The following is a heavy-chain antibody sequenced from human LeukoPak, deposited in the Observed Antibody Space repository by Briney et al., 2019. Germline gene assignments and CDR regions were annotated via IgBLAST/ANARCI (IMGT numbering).Heavy chain of an antibody. CDR1: GDSISSYY. CDR3: AREIPPQH. J-gene: IGHJ1*01. Sequence: SETLSLTCTVSGDSISSYYWSWIRQPPGKGLGWIGDIYYSGSTNYNPSLKSTNYNPSLKSRVTISVDTSKNQFSLKLSSVTAADTAVYYCAREIPPQHWGQGTLVTVSS. V-gene: IGHV4-59*01. CDR2: IYYSGSTNYNPSLKST.